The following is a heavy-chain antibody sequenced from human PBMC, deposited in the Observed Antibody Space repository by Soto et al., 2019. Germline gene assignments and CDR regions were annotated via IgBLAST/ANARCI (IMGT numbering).Heavy chain of an antibody. V-gene: IGHV1-18*04. CDR2: ISTYSGNT. CDR1: GYKFITYC. D-gene: IGHD3-16*01. Sequence: ASVKVSCKASGYKFITYCITWVLQAPGQGLEWMGGISTYSGNTDYAQSLQDRVTMTTDTSTSTVYMELGSLRSDDTAVYYCARGLGTNGLDVWGQGTAVTVSS. J-gene: IGHJ6*02. CDR3: ARGLGTNGLDV.